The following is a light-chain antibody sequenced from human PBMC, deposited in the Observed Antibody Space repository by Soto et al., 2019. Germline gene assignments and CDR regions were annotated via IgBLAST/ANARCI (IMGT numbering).Light chain of an antibody. CDR1: QSISNW. CDR3: QQYNTYSRT. V-gene: IGKV1-5*03. CDR2: EAS. Sequence: DIQMTQSPSTLSASIGDRVTITCRASQSISNWLAWYQQKPGKAPKLLIYEASNLQRGVPSRFSGSGSGTELTLTISSLQPDDFATFYCQQYNTYSRTFGQGTKVEIK. J-gene: IGKJ1*01.